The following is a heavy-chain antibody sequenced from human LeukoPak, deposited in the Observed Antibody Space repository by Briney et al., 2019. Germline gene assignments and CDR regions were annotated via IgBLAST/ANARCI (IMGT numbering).Heavy chain of an antibody. D-gene: IGHD3-10*01. J-gene: IGHJ4*02. CDR2: INPSGGST. V-gene: IGHV1-46*01. CDR1: GYTFTSYY. Sequence: AAVKVSCKASGYTFTSYYMHWVRQAPGQGLEWMGIINPSGGSTSYAQKFQGRVTMIRDTSTSTVYMELSSLRSEDTAVYYCARGVRIEGSGSYEGPFFDYWGQGTLVTVSS. CDR3: ARGVRIEGSGSYEGPFFDY.